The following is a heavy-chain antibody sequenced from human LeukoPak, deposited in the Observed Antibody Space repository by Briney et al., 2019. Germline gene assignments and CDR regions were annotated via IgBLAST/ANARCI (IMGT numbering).Heavy chain of an antibody. J-gene: IGHJ4*02. CDR1: GYTFTSYD. CDR2: MNPNSGNT. Sequence: GASVKVSCKASGYTFTSYDINWVRQATGQGLEWMGWMNPNSGNTGYAQKFQGRVTITRNTSISTAYMELSRLRSDDTAVYYCARYDGYSENGRGTLTFDYWGQGTLVTVSS. V-gene: IGHV1-8*03. D-gene: IGHD5-12*01. CDR3: ARYDGYSENGRGTLTFDY.